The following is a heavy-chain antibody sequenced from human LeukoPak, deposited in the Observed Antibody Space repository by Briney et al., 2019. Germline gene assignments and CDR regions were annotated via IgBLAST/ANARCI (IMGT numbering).Heavy chain of an antibody. D-gene: IGHD5-18*01. Sequence: GGSLRLSCAASEFTVNSNYMNWVRQAPGKGLEWVSAISGSGGSTYYADSVKGRFTISRDNSKNTLYLQMNSLRAEDTAVYYCAKDWLTSVDTAMVYYFDYWGQGTLVTVSS. CDR2: ISGSGGST. J-gene: IGHJ4*02. V-gene: IGHV3-23*01. CDR1: EFTVNSNY. CDR3: AKDWLTSVDTAMVYYFDY.